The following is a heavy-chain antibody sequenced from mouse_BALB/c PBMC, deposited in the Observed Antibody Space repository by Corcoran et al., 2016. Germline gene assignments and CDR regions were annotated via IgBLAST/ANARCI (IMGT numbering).Heavy chain of an antibody. CDR1: GYTFTNYG. V-gene: IGHV9-3-1*01. J-gene: IGHJ2*01. D-gene: IGHD3-1*01. CDR2: INTYTGEP. Sequence: QIQLVQSGPELKKPGETVKISCKASGYTFTNYGMNLVKQAPGKGLKWMGWINTYTGEPTYADDFKGRFAFSLETSASTAYLQINNLKNEDTATYCCARRAGPYYFDYWGQGTTLTVSS. CDR3: ARRAGPYYFDY.